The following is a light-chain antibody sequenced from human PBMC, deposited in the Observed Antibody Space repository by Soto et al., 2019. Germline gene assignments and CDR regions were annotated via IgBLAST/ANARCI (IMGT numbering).Light chain of an antibody. J-gene: IGLJ2*01. Sequence: QTVVTQEPSFSVSPGGTVTLTCGLSSGSVSASYYPSWYQQTPGQAPRTLIYNTNTRSSGVPDRFSGSILGNKAALTITGAQADDDSDYYCVLYMRSGISVFGGGTKLTVL. CDR2: NTN. CDR3: VLYMRSGISV. CDR1: SGSVSASYY. V-gene: IGLV8-61*01.